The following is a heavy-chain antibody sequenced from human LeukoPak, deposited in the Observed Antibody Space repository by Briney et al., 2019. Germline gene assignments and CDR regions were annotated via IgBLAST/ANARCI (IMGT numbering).Heavy chain of an antibody. Sequence: SLRLSCAASGFSLDDYAMHWVRQAPGKGLEWVSGISWNSGSIGYAESVKGRFTISRDNAKNSLYLQMNSLGYEDTALYYCTKDKAAAGHGGFDYWGQGILVTVSS. J-gene: IGHJ4*02. CDR3: TKDKAAAGHGGFDY. V-gene: IGHV3-9*01. D-gene: IGHD6-13*01. CDR2: ISWNSGSI. CDR1: GFSLDDYA.